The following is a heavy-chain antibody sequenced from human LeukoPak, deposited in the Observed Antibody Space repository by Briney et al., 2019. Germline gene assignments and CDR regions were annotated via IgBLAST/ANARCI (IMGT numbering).Heavy chain of an antibody. CDR3: ARSRGIYDSPKH. CDR2: IYRSGST. D-gene: IGHD3-16*01. V-gene: IGHV4-39*07. CDR1: GDSISSSSHY. Sequence: SETLSLTCTVSGDSISSSSHYWGWIRQSPGKGLEWIGNIYRSGSTYYNPSLKSRVTISVDTSKNHFSLKMSSVTAADTAMYYCARSRGIYDSPKHWGQGTLVTVSS. J-gene: IGHJ4*02.